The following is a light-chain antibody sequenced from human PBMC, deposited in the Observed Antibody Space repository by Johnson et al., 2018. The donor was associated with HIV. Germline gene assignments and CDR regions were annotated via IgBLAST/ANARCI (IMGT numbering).Light chain of an antibody. CDR1: SSNIESDY. V-gene: IGLV1-51*01. CDR2: DNN. J-gene: IGLJ1*01. Sequence: QSVLTQPPSVYAAPGQKVDISCSGSSSNIESDYVSWYQQLPGTAPKLLIYDNNKRPSGIPDRFFGSKSGTSATLDITGLQTGDEGDYYCGTWDSSLNAYVFGTGTKVTVL. CDR3: GTWDSSLNAYV.